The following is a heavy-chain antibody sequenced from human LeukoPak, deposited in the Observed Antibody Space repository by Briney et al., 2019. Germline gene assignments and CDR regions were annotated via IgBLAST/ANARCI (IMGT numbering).Heavy chain of an antibody. V-gene: IGHV1-2*02. Sequence: ASVKVSCKASGYTFTSYYIHWVRQAPGQGLEWMGWIDCNSGGTNYAQNFQGRVTMTRDTSISTAYMELSRLGSDDTAVYYCARDGNFDIWGQGTMVTVSS. CDR3: ARDGNFDI. CDR1: GYTFTSYY. CDR2: IDCNSGGT. J-gene: IGHJ3*02. D-gene: IGHD4-23*01.